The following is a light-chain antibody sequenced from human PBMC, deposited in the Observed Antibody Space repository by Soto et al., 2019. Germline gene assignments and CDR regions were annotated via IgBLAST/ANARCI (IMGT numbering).Light chain of an antibody. V-gene: IGLV2-11*01. CDR2: RVN. CDR1: SSDVGNYNF. Sequence: QSALIQPRSVSGSPGQSVTISCTGTSSDVGNYNFVSWYQYHPGKAPKPIIFRVNHRPSGVPARFSGSKSGNTASLTISGLQAEDEGDYYCSSFAGTNTYVVFGGGTKLTVL. CDR3: SSFAGTNTYVV. J-gene: IGLJ2*01.